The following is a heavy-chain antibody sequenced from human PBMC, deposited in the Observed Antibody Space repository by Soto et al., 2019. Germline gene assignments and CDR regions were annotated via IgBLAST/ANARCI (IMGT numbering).Heavy chain of an antibody. D-gene: IGHD1-26*01. V-gene: IGHV4-59*01. CDR3: ARDTTPQYYYYYYGMDV. J-gene: IGHJ6*02. Sequence: PSETLSLTCHVSGVPIDQYYWTWIRQSPGRGLEWIGYIYYSGSTNYNPSLKSRVTISVDTSKNQFSLKLSSVTAADTAVYYCARDTTPQYYYYYYGMDVWGQGTTVTVSS. CDR1: GVPIDQYY. CDR2: IYYSGST.